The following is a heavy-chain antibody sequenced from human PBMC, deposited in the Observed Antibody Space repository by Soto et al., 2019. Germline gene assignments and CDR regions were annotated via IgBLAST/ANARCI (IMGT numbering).Heavy chain of an antibody. D-gene: IGHD2-15*01. CDR3: ASGKSQMTQDRMGFYYYMDV. J-gene: IGHJ6*03. V-gene: IGHV1-69*08. Sequence: QFQLVQSGAEVKKPGSSVRISCTASGVALSNYTFTWERRAPGQGIEWMGRVIPLLDASNYAEKFQDRVTITADRSTSTAYMELSGLKSEDSAIYYCASGKSQMTQDRMGFYYYMDVWGKGTTVTVSS. CDR2: VIPLLDAS. CDR1: GVALSNYT.